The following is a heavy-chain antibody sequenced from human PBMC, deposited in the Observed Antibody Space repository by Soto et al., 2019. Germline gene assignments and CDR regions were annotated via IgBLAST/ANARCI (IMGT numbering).Heavy chain of an antibody. Sequence: PGGSLRLSCAASGFTFRTYWMSWVRQAQGKGLEWVANIKPDGSQKWYVDSVEGRFTISRDNAKNSFYLQMISLRVEDTAMYYCARGDFHDTSGPFSDAFDIWGQGTMVTVSS. V-gene: IGHV3-7*04. CDR3: ARGDFHDTSGPFSDAFDI. J-gene: IGHJ3*02. D-gene: IGHD3-22*01. CDR2: IKPDGSQK. CDR1: GFTFRTYW.